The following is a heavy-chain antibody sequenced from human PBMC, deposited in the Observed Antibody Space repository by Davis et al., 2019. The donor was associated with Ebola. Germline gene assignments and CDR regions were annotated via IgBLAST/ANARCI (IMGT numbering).Heavy chain of an antibody. CDR2: IYPVDSDT. CDR3: ARGRGYCTNGVCPLGWYFDL. V-gene: IGHV5-51*01. D-gene: IGHD2-8*01. J-gene: IGHJ2*01. Sequence: GESLKISCKGSGYSFTSYWIGWVRQMPGKGLEWMGIIYPVDSDTRYSPSFQGQVTISADKSISTAYLQWSSLKASDTAMYYCARGRGYCTNGVCPLGWYFDLWGRGNLVTVSS. CDR1: GYSFTSYW.